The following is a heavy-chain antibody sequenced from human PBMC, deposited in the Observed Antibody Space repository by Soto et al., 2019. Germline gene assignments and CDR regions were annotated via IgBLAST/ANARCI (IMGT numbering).Heavy chain of an antibody. V-gene: IGHV4-59*01. D-gene: IGHD2-8*01. CDR2: IYYSGST. CDR3: ARGRYTNGVCPKRMDV. Sequence: QVQLQESGPGLVKPSETLSLTCTVSGGSISSYYWSWIRQPPGKGLEWIGYIYYSGSTNYNPSLKRRVTISVDTSKNQFSLKLISVTVADTAVYYCARGRYTNGVCPKRMDVWGQGTTVTVSS. J-gene: IGHJ6*02. CDR1: GGSISSYY.